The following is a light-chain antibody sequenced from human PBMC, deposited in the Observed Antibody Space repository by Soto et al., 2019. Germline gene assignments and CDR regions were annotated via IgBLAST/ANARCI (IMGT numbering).Light chain of an antibody. J-gene: IGLJ3*02. V-gene: IGLV1-47*01. Sequence: QSVLTQPPSASGTPGQRVTISCSGSSSNIGGNYVYWYQQLPGTAPKLLISRNNQRPSGVPDRFSGSKSGTSASLAISGLRSDDEADYHCTAWDASLSAGVFGGGTKLTVL. CDR1: SSNIGGNY. CDR3: TAWDASLSAGV. CDR2: RNN.